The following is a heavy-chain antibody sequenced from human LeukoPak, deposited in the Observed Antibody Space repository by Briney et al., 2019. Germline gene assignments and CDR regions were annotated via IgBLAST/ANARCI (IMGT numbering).Heavy chain of an antibody. CDR3: ARGNYYDSSGYPLEYFQH. D-gene: IGHD3-22*01. CDR2: IYYSGST. Sequence: PSETLSLTCTVSGGSISSYYWGWIRQPPGKGLEWIGYIYYSGSTNYNPSLKSRVTISVDTSKNQFSLKLSSVTAADTAVYYCARGNYYDSSGYPLEYFQHWGQGTLVTVSS. CDR1: GGSISSYY. J-gene: IGHJ1*01. V-gene: IGHV4-59*01.